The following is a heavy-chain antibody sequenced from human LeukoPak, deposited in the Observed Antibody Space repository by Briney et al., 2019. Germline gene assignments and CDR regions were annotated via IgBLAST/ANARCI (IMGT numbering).Heavy chain of an antibody. CDR1: GYTFTGYY. CDR2: INPNSGGT. CDR3: ARVFSIVGVARDYYYTDV. J-gene: IGHJ6*03. Sequence: ASVKVSCKASGYTFTGYYMHWVRQAPGQGLEWMGWINPNSGGTNYAQKFQGRVTMTRDTSISTAYMELSRLRSDDTAVYYCARVFSIVGVARDYYYTDVWGKGTTVTVSS. D-gene: IGHD3-3*01. V-gene: IGHV1-2*02.